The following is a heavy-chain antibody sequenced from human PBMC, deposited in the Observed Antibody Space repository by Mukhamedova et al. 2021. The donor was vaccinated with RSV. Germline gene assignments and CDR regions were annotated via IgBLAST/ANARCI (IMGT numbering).Heavy chain of an antibody. D-gene: IGHD3-22*01. J-gene: IGHJ4*02. V-gene: IGHV4-61*08. CDR2: IYYSEST. CDR1: GYY. CDR3: ASGSGYRRWLLDY. Sequence: GYYWSWIRQPPGRGLAWIGYIYYSESTNYNPSLKSRVTIPVDASKNQFSLRLNSVTAADTAVYYCASGSGYRRWLLDYWGQGTLVT.